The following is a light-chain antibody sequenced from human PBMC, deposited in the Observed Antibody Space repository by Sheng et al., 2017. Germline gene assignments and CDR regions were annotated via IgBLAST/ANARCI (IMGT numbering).Light chain of an antibody. J-gene: IGLJ2*01. V-gene: IGLV2-14*03. Sequence: QSALTQPASVSGSPGQSITISCTGTSSDVGKHNFVSWYQQHPGKAPKLMIYDVSNRPSGVSDRFSGSKSGYTASLTISGLQAEDEADYYCSSYTSSSTLIFGGGTKLTV. CDR1: SSDVGKHNF. CDR2: DVS. CDR3: SSYTSSSTLI.